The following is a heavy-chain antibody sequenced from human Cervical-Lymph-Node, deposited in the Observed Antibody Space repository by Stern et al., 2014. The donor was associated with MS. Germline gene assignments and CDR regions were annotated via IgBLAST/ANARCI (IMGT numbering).Heavy chain of an antibody. D-gene: IGHD6-19*01. Sequence: EVQLVESGGGFVQPGGSLKLSCAASGFTFSGSAMHWVRQASGKGLEWVGRIRSKANSYATAYAASVKGRFTISRDDSKNTAYLQMNSLKTEDTAVYYCTRHYQGPEPPEAGTNWGQGTLVTVSS. CDR2: IRSKANSYAT. V-gene: IGHV3-73*01. CDR1: GFTFSGSA. J-gene: IGHJ4*02. CDR3: TRHYQGPEPPEAGTN.